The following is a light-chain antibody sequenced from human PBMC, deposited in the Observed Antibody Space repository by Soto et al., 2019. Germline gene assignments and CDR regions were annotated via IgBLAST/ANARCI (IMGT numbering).Light chain of an antibody. CDR2: DVS. CDR1: SSDFGAYNS. V-gene: IGLV2-14*01. Sequence: QSALTQPASVSGSPGQSITISCIGSSSDFGAYNSVSWYQQHPGKAPKLVIYDVSHRPSGVSDRFSGSKSGNTASLTISRLQAEDEAGYYCTSFTTTTTVVVFGGGTKVTVL. CDR3: TSFTTTTTVVV. J-gene: IGLJ2*01.